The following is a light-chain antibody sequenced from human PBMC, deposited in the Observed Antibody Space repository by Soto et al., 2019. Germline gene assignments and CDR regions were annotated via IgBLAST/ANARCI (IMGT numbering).Light chain of an antibody. Sequence: EIVLTQSPGTLSLSPGERATLSCRASQSVSSSYLAWYQQKPGQAPRLLIYGASSTATGIPDRFSGSGSGTDFTLTISSLQPEDFATYYCQQYNSHWWTFGQGTKLEIK. CDR3: QQYNSHWWT. J-gene: IGKJ2*02. CDR1: QSVSSSY. CDR2: GAS. V-gene: IGKV3-20*01.